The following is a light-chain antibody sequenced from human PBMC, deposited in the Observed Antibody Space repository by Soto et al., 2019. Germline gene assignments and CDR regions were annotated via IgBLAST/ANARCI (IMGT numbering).Light chain of an antibody. J-gene: IGKJ2*01. CDR1: QSVSIN. CDR3: QQYNKWPMYT. V-gene: IGKV3-15*01. Sequence: EIVMTQSPAIMSVSPGERATLSCRASQSVSINLAWYQQKPGQAPRLLIYGASTRATDIPARFSGSGSGTEFTLTISSLQSEDFAIYYCQQYNKWPMYTFGQGTKLEIK. CDR2: GAS.